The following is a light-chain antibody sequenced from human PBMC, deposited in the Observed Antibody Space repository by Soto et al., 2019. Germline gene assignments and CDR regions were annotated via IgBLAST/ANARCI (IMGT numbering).Light chain of an antibody. V-gene: IGLV1-51*01. CDR3: GTWDSSLSAV. CDR2: DNN. CDR1: SSNIGNNY. J-gene: IGLJ1*01. Sequence: QSVLTQPPSVSAAPGQKVTISCSGSSSNIGNNYVSWYQQLPGTAPKLLIYDNNKRPSGIPDRFSGSKSGTSATLGITGLQTGDEDDYYCGTWDSSLSAVFGTGTKLTVL.